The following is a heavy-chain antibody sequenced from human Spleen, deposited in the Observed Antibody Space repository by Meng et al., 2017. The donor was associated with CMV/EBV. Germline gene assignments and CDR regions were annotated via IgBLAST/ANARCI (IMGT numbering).Heavy chain of an antibody. CDR2: IYYSGST. CDR3: SRDRQWLASGGGMDV. Sequence: SETLSLTCTVSGGSISSYYWSWIRQPPGKGLEWIGNIYYSGSTNYNPSLKSRVTMSVDTSKNQFSLKWSSVTTADTAVYYCSRDRQWLASGGGMDVWGQGTTVTVSS. J-gene: IGHJ6*02. CDR1: GGSISSYY. V-gene: IGHV4-59*13. D-gene: IGHD6-19*01.